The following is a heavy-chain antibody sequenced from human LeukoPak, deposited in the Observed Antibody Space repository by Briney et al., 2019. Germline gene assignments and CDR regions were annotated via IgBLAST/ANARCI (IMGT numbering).Heavy chain of an antibody. CDR3: ARDNGVVHGVYYMDV. CDR1: GFSFSNYW. CDR2: IKQDGSEK. Sequence: PGGSLRLSCAASGFSFSNYWMTWVRQAPGKGLEWVADIKQDGSEKLYVKSVRRRFTVSRDNAKMSLFLQLNSLRAEDTAVYCCARDNGVVHGVYYMDVWGKGTTVTVS. D-gene: IGHD3-3*01. V-gene: IGHV3-7*01. J-gene: IGHJ6*03.